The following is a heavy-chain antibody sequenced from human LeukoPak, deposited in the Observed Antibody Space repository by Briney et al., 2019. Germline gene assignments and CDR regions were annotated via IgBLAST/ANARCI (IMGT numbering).Heavy chain of an antibody. D-gene: IGHD2-2*01. J-gene: IGHJ4*02. CDR2: IKQDGSEK. V-gene: IGHV3-7*01. CDR1: GFTFSSYW. Sequence: GGSLRLSCAASGFTFSSYWMSWVRQAPGKGLEWVANIKQDGSEKYYVDSVKGRSTISRDNAKNSLYLQMNSLRAEDTAVYYCAREYCSSTSCYLGGQDFDYWGQGTLVTVSS. CDR3: AREYCSSTSCYLGGQDFDY.